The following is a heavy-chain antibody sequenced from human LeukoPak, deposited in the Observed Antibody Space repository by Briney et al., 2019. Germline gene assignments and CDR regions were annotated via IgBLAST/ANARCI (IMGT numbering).Heavy chain of an antibody. CDR3: AKDLSSGYSKYSFDY. CDR1: GFTSDDYD. J-gene: IGHJ4*02. V-gene: IGHV3-20*04. Sequence: GGSLRLSCVASGFTSDDYDMNWVRQAPGKGLEWVSRINWSGGSTTYADSVKGRFTISRDNAKNSLYLQMNSLRAEDTAVYYCAKDLSSGYSKYSFDYWGQGTLVTVSS. D-gene: IGHD3-22*01. CDR2: INWSGGST.